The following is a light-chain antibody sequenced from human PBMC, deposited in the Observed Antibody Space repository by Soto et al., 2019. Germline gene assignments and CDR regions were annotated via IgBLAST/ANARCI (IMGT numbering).Light chain of an antibody. CDR2: DNN. J-gene: IGLJ2*01. CDR3: ATWDGSLPGEV. Sequence: QSVLTQSPSVSAAPGQQVTISCSGSSSNIGNNYVSWYQQLQGTAPKLLIYDNNKRPSGIPDRFSGSKSGTSGTLDITGLQTGDEADYYCATWDGSLPGEVFGGGTQLTVL. V-gene: IGLV1-51*01. CDR1: SSNIGNNY.